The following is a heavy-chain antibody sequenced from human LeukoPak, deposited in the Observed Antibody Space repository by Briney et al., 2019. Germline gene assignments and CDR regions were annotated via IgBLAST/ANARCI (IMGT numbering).Heavy chain of an antibody. CDR1: GFTFSSYG. D-gene: IGHD3-22*01. Sequence: GRSLRLSCAASGFTFSSYGMHWVRQAPGKGLEWVAFIWYDGSNKYYADSVKGRFTISRDKSKNTLYLQMNSLRAEDTAVYYCARAEGYYDSSGNDAFDIWGQGTMVTVSS. V-gene: IGHV3-33*01. J-gene: IGHJ3*02. CDR3: ARAEGYYDSSGNDAFDI. CDR2: IWYDGSNK.